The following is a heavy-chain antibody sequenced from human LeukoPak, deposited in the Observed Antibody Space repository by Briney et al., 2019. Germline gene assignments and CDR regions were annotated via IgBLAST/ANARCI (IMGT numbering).Heavy chain of an antibody. CDR1: GYTFTGYY. Sequence: ASVKVSCKASGYTFTGYYIHWVRQAPGQGLEWMGWFNPYIGGTNYAQKFQGRVTMTRDTSISTAYMELSRLRSDDTAVYYCARVGNYVYGYVYWGQGTLVTVSS. V-gene: IGHV1-2*02. CDR3: ARVGNYVYGYVY. J-gene: IGHJ4*02. CDR2: FNPYIGGT. D-gene: IGHD3-16*01.